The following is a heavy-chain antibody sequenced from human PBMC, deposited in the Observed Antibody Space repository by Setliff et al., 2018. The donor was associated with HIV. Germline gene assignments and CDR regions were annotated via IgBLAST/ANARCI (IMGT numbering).Heavy chain of an antibody. V-gene: IGHV1-69*05. Sequence: GASVKVSCKASRGSFSTYAISWVRQAPGQGLEWMGEFIPMLDTTNSAQKFQGRITFATDASTATAYMELNSLRSEDTAIYYCARDIPPTYDSSGWDAWDIWGQGTVVTV. CDR3: ARDIPPTYDSSGWDAWDI. D-gene: IGHD3-22*01. CDR2: FIPMLDTT. CDR1: RGSFSTYA. J-gene: IGHJ3*02.